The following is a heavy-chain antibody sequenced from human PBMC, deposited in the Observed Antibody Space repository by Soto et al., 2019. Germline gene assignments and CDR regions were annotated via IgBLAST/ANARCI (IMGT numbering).Heavy chain of an antibody. D-gene: IGHD6-13*01. CDR2: INHSGST. Sequence: PSETLSLTCAVYGGSFSGYYWSWIRQPPGKGLEWIGEINHSGSTNYNPSLKSRVTISVDTSKNQFSLKLSSATAADTAVYYCARLKIAAAGGFDYWGQGTLVTVSS. CDR1: GGSFSGYY. V-gene: IGHV4-34*01. J-gene: IGHJ4*02. CDR3: ARLKIAAAGGFDY.